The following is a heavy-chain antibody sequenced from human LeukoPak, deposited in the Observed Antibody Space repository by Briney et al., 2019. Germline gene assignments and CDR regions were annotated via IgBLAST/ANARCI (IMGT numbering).Heavy chain of an antibody. V-gene: IGHV3-13*01. CDR2: IGTAGDI. D-gene: IGHD6-13*01. J-gene: IGHJ2*01. CDR3: ARATYSSTWYSRYFDL. CDR1: GFTFSSYD. Sequence: PGGSLRLSCAASGFTFSSYDMHWVRQATGKGLEWVSGIGTAGDIYYPGSVKGRFTISRENAKKSLYLKMNSLRAGDTAVYYCARATYSSTWYSRYFDLWGRGTLVTVSS.